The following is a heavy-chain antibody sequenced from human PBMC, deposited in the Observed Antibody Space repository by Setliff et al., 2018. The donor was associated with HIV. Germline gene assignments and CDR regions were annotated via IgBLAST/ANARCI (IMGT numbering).Heavy chain of an antibody. CDR1: GGSINSGTYY. CDR3: ARGAEYPNWYFDL. Sequence: PSETLSLTCTVSGGSINSGTYYWSWIRQPAGKGLEWIGRVYNSGSANYNPSLTSRVTMSMDTSKNQFSLNLNSLTAADTAIYYCARGAEYPNWYFDLWGRGTLVTVSS. V-gene: IGHV4-61*02. CDR2: VYNSGSA. J-gene: IGHJ2*01.